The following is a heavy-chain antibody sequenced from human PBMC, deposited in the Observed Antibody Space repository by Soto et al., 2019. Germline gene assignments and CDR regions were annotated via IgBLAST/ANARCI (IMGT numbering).Heavy chain of an antibody. CDR2: ISGSGGST. Sequence: PGGSLRLSCAAPGFTFSSYAMSWVRQAPGKGLEWVSAISGSGGSTYYADSVKGRFTISRDNSKKTLYLQMNSLRAEDTAVYHCAKGLVPAAKTSLNDYWGQGTLVTVSS. J-gene: IGHJ4*02. CDR1: GFTFSSYA. D-gene: IGHD2-2*01. V-gene: IGHV3-23*01. CDR3: AKGLVPAAKTSLNDY.